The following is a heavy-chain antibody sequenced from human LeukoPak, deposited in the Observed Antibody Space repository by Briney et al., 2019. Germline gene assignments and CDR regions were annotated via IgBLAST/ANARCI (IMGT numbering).Heavy chain of an antibody. J-gene: IGHJ4*02. CDR2: ISSSSSYI. D-gene: IGHD3-10*01. CDR1: GFTFSSYS. V-gene: IGHV3-21*01. CDR3: ARNYYGSGSYQY. Sequence: GRSLRLSCAASGFTFSSYSMNWVRQAPGKGLEWVSSISSSSSYIYYADSVKGRFNISRDNAKNSLYLQMNSLRAEDTAVYYCARNYYGSGSYQYWGQGTLVTVSS.